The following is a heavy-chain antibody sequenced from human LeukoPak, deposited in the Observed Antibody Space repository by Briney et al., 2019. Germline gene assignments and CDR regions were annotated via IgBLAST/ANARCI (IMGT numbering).Heavy chain of an antibody. CDR2: ISAYNGNT. CDR3: ARDDVAVAVPAAMGPFAFDI. J-gene: IGHJ3*02. V-gene: IGHV1-18*01. Sequence: GASVKVSCKASGYTFTSYGISWVRQAPGQGLEWMGWISAYNGNTNYAQKLQGRVTMTTDTSTSTAYMELRSLRSDDTAVYYCARDDVAVAVPAAMGPFAFDIWGQGTMVTVSS. D-gene: IGHD2-2*01. CDR1: GYTFTSYG.